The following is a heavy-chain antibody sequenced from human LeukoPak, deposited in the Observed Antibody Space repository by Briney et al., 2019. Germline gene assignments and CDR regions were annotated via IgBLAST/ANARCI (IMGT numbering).Heavy chain of an antibody. Sequence: GGSLRLSCAASGFTFRTYWMSWIRQAPGKEPEWVADINQDGSEEYYLQSVRGRLTVSRDNAQNAVFLQMTNLRADDTAVYYCARWKMELQRNAFDFWGQGTVVTVSS. D-gene: IGHD1-26*01. V-gene: IGHV3-7*01. CDR2: INQDGSEE. J-gene: IGHJ3*01. CDR1: GFTFRTYW. CDR3: ARWKMELQRNAFDF.